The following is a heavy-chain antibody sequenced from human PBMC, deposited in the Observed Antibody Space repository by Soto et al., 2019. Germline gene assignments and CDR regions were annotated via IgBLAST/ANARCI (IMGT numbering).Heavy chain of an antibody. J-gene: IGHJ6*02. V-gene: IGHV3-72*01. CDR2: TRNKANSYTT. D-gene: IGHD3-3*01. Sequence: PGGSLRLSCTASGFSFSDYDMHGVRQAPGKGLEWVGGTRNKANSYTTEYAASVKGRFTISRDDSKNSLYLQMNSLKTEDTAGYYCAILSITIFGVVPNPYYYGMDVWGQGTTVTVSS. CDR1: GFSFSDYD. CDR3: AILSITIFGVVPNPYYYGMDV.